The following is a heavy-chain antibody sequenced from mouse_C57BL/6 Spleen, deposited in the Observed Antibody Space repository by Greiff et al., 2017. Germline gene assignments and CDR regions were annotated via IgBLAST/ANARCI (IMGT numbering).Heavy chain of an antibody. CDR1: GFNIKDYY. CDR2: IGPEDGET. CDR3: ARDDSTWDCDV. Sequence: EVQLQQSGAELVKPGASVKLSCTASGFNIKDYYMHWVKQRTEQGLEWIGRIGPEDGETKYAAKFQGKATITADTASNTAYLLRISLTSEDTAGYYCARDDSTWDCDVWGTGTTVTVSA. V-gene: IGHV14-2*01. J-gene: IGHJ1*03. D-gene: IGHD1-1*01.